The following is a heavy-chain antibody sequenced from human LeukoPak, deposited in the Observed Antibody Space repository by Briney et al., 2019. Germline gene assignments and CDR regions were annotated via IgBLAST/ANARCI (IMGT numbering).Heavy chain of an antibody. CDR2: IYYSGST. J-gene: IGHJ4*02. D-gene: IGHD3-10*01. V-gene: IGHV4-61*01. Sequence: SETLSLTCTVSGGSISSSSYYWSWIRQPPGKGLEWIGYIYYSGSTNYNPSLKSRVTISVDTSKNQFSLKLSSVTAADTAVYYCAREPQKSGGGFDYWGQGTLVTVSS. CDR3: AREPQKSGGGFDY. CDR1: GGSISSSSYY.